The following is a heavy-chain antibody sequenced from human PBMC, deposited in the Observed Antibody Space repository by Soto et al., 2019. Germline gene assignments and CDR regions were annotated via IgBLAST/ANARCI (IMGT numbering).Heavy chain of an antibody. J-gene: IGHJ4*02. CDR3: AKNTVSWFWSFDY. CDR1: GVTFSSSA. Sequence: AGCLRLSCASSGVTFSSSAMSWVCKAPGKGLEWVSAISGSGGSTYYADSVKGRFTISRDNSKNTLYLQMNSLRAEDTAVYYCAKNTVSWFWSFDYWGQGTLVTVYS. D-gene: IGHD3-3*01. CDR2: ISGSGGST. V-gene: IGHV3-23*01.